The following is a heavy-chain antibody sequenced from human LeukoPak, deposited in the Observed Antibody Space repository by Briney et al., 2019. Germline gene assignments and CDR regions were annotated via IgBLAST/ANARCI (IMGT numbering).Heavy chain of an antibody. CDR2: IYYSGST. V-gene: IGHV4-59*08. D-gene: IGHD1-14*01. CDR1: GGSISNYY. CDR3: ARISPEAFDI. Sequence: SETLSLTCTVSGGSISNYYWSWIRQPPGKGLEWIGYIYYSGSTNYNPSLKSRVTISVDTSKNQFSLKLSSVTAADTAVYYCARISPEAFDIWGQGTMVTVSS. J-gene: IGHJ3*02.